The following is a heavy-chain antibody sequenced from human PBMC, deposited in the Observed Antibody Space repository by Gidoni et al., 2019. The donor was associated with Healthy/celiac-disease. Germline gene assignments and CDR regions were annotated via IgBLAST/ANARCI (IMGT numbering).Heavy chain of an antibody. CDR2: IYYSGST. CDR3: ARGDSSGWYGDY. Sequence: QLQLQESGPGLVKPSETLSLTCTVSGGSISSSSYYWGWIRQPPGKGLEWIGSIYYSGSTYYNPSLKSRVTISVDTSKNQFSLKLSSVTAADTAVYYCARGDSSGWYGDYWGQGTLVTVSS. V-gene: IGHV4-39*01. J-gene: IGHJ4*02. D-gene: IGHD6-19*01. CDR1: GGSISSSSYY.